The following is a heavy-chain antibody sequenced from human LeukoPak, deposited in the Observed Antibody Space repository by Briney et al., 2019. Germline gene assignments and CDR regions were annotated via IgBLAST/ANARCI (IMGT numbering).Heavy chain of an antibody. J-gene: IGHJ6*02. CDR2: IYYSGST. Sequence: PSETLSLTCTVSGDSVRSGRYSWSWIRQPPGKGLEGIGYIYYSGSTNYNPSLKSRVTMSVDTSKNQFSLNLSSVTAADTAVYYCARVSIVATIAYFGMDVWGQGTTVTVSS. CDR1: GDSVRSGRYS. D-gene: IGHD5-12*01. V-gene: IGHV4-61*01. CDR3: ARVSIVATIAYFGMDV.